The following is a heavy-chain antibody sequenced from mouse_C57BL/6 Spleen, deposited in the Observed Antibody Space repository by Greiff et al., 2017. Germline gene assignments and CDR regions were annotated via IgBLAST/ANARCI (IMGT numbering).Heavy chain of an antibody. CDR3: ARWNYSNFLAY. CDR2: IYPRDGST. J-gene: IGHJ3*01. Sequence: QVQLQQSGPELVKPGASVKLSCKASGYTFTSYDINWVKQRPGQGLEWIGWIYPRDGSTKYNEKFKGKATLTVDTSSSTAYMELHSLTSEDSAVYFGARWNYSNFLAYWGQGTLVTVSA. CDR1: GYTFTSYD. D-gene: IGHD2-5*01. V-gene: IGHV1-85*01.